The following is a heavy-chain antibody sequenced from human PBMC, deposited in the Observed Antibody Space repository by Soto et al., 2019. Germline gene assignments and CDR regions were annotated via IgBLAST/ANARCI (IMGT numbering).Heavy chain of an antibody. CDR2: IIPIFGTA. V-gene: IGHV1-69*13. Sequence: SVKVSCKASGGTFSSYAISWVRQAPGQGLEWMGGIIPIFGTANYAQKFQGRVTITADESTSTAHMELSSLRSEDTAVYYCARLLGSSGYPWLDDYWGQGTLVTVSS. J-gene: IGHJ4*02. D-gene: IGHD3-22*01. CDR1: GGTFSSYA. CDR3: ARLLGSSGYPWLDDY.